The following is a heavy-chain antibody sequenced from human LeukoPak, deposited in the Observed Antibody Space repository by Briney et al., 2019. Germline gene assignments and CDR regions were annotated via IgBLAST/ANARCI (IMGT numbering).Heavy chain of an antibody. CDR2: ISSSSNTI. V-gene: IGHV3-48*01. Sequence: SGGSLRLSCAASGLTFSSYTMNWVGQAPGKGLEWVSYISSSSNTIYYADSVKGRFTISRDNAKNSLYLQMNSLRAEDTAVYYCARWALYYNYYMDVWGKGTTVTVSS. J-gene: IGHJ6*03. CDR3: ARWALYYNYYMDV. D-gene: IGHD3-10*01. CDR1: GLTFSSYT.